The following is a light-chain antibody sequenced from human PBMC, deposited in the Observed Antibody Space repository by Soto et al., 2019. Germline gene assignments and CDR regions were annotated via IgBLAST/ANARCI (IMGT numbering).Light chain of an antibody. CDR1: HSISSW. CDR3: QQYNNYPWT. J-gene: IGKJ1*01. Sequence: DIPMTQSPSTLSASVGDRVTITCRASHSISSWVAWYQQKPRKAPKFLIYDASSLESGVPSRFSGSGSGTEFTLTISSLQPDDFATYYCQQYNNYPWTFGQGTKVEIK. CDR2: DAS. V-gene: IGKV1-5*01.